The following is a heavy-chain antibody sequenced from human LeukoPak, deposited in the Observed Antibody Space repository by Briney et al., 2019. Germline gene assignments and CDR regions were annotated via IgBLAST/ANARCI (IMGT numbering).Heavy chain of an antibody. Sequence: GGSLRLSCAASGLTFTSYGLHWVRQAPGKGLEWVAVITYDGSNKYYADSVKGRFTISRDNSKNTLYLQMNSLRAEDAAVYYCAKLAATDDAFDIWGQGTMVTVSS. CDR2: ITYDGSNK. CDR1: GLTFTSYG. V-gene: IGHV3-30*18. D-gene: IGHD6-25*01. CDR3: AKLAATDDAFDI. J-gene: IGHJ3*02.